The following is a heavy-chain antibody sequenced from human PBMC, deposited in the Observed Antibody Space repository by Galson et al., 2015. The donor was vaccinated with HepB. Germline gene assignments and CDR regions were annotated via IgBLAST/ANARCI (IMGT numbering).Heavy chain of an antibody. V-gene: IGHV2-70*04. CDR3: ARIGARSSGWDFDY. CDR2: IDWDDDK. J-gene: IGHJ4*02. CDR1: GFLLSTSGMR. Sequence: PALVKPTQTLTLTCTFSGFLLSTSGMRVSWIRQPPGKALEWLARIDWDDDKFYSTSLKTRLTISKDTSKNQVVLTMTNMDPVDTATYYCARIGARSSGWDFDYWGQGTLVTVSS. D-gene: IGHD6-19*01.